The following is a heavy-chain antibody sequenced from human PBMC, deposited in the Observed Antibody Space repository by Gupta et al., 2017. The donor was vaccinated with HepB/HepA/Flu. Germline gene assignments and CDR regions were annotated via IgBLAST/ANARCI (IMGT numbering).Heavy chain of an antibody. Sequence: EVQLVESGGGLVQPGGSLRLSCAASGFTFSSHWMSWVRQAPGTGLEWVANIKQDGSEKYYVDSVKGRFTISRDNAKNSLYLQMNSLRAEDTAVYYCARAIYDFWSGWNYYYYMDVWGKGTTVTVSS. V-gene: IGHV3-7*01. CDR2: IKQDGSEK. CDR3: ARAIYDFWSGWNYYYYMDV. D-gene: IGHD3-3*01. CDR1: GFTFSSHW. J-gene: IGHJ6*03.